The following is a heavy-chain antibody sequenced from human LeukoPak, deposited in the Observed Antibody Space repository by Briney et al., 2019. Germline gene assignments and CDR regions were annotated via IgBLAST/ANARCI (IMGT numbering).Heavy chain of an antibody. CDR3: ASPRTAAGTP. J-gene: IGHJ5*02. Sequence: PSETLSLTCAVYGGSCSGYYWSWIRQPPGKGLEWIGEINHSGSTNYNPSLKSRVTISVDTSKNQFSLKLSSVTAADTAVYYCASPRTAAGTPWSQGTLVTVSS. V-gene: IGHV4-34*01. D-gene: IGHD6-13*01. CDR1: GGSCSGYY. CDR2: INHSGST.